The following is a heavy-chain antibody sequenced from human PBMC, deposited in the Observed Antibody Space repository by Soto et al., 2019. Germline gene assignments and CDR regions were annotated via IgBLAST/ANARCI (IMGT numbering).Heavy chain of an antibody. V-gene: IGHV3-72*01. CDR2: SRDKVRSHRT. CDR1: GFTCSDHY. D-gene: IGHD2-15*01. CDR3: ARYLVVGYTYYGMDV. Sequence: EVQLVESGGGLVQPGGSLRLSCAASGFTCSDHYMDWVRQAPGKGLEWVGRSRDKVRSHRTEFAASVKGRFTISRDDSKNSVYLEMNSLKTEDTAVYYCARYLVVGYTYYGMDVWGQGTTVTVSS. J-gene: IGHJ6*02.